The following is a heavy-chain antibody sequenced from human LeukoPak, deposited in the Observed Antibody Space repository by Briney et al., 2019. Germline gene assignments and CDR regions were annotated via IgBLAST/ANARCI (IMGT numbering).Heavy chain of an antibody. CDR3: ARDRGYYYDSSGYFDY. CDR1: GYSISSGYY. CDR2: IYYSGST. Sequence: SETLSLTCTVSGYSISSGYYWGWIRQPPGKGLEWIGYIYYSGSTNYNPSLKSRVTISVDTSKNQFSLKLSSVTAADTAVYYCARDRGYYYDSSGYFDYWGQGTLVTVSS. D-gene: IGHD3-22*01. J-gene: IGHJ4*02. V-gene: IGHV4-61*01.